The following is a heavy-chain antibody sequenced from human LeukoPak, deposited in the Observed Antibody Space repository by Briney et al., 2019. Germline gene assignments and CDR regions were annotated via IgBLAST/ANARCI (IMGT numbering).Heavy chain of an antibody. CDR2: IYHSGST. Sequence: SETLSLTCAVSGYSISSGYYWGWIRQPPGKGLEWIGSIYHSGSTYYNPSLKSRVTISVDTSKNQFSLKLSSVTAADTAVYYCARGDYYGSGSPGGFDPWGQGTLVTVSS. D-gene: IGHD3-10*01. CDR1: GYSISSGYY. V-gene: IGHV4-38-2*01. J-gene: IGHJ5*02. CDR3: ARGDYYGSGSPGGFDP.